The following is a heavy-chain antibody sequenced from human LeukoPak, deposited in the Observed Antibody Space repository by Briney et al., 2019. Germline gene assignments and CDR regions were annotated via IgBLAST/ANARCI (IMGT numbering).Heavy chain of an antibody. CDR1: SGSISSYY. Sequence: SETLSLTCTVSSGSISSYYWSRIRQPPGKGLEGIGYIYYSGSTNYNPSLKSRVTISVDTSKNQFSLELSSVTAADSIVYSCAREGLFAGRDFQHWGQGTLVTVS. CDR2: IYYSGST. V-gene: IGHV4-59*01. CDR3: AREGLFAGRDFQH. J-gene: IGHJ1*01. D-gene: IGHD1-26*01.